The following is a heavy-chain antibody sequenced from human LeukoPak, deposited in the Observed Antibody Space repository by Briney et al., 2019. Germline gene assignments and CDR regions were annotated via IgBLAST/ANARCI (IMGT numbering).Heavy chain of an antibody. CDR2: ISGGGGST. J-gene: IGHJ4*02. CDR3: AKRGISSSWYYFDY. V-gene: IGHV3-23*01. CDR1: GFTFSSYA. Sequence: GGSLRLSCAASGFTFSSYAMSWVRQAPGKGLEWVSAISGGGGSTFYADSVKGRFTISRDNSKNTLYLQMNSLRAEDTAVYYCAKRGISSSWYYFDYWSQGTLVTVSS. D-gene: IGHD6-13*01.